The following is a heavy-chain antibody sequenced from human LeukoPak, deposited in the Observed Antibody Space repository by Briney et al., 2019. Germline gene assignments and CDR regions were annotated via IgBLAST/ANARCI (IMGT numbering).Heavy chain of an antibody. V-gene: IGHV1-18*01. Sequence: GASVKVSCKASGYTFTSYGISWVRQAPGQGREWMGWISAYSGNTNHAQKLHGRVTMTTDTSTSTAYMELRSLRSDDTAVYYCARGYCSSTSCYPRGYWGQGTLVTVSS. CDR1: GYTFTSYG. CDR3: ARGYCSSTSCYPRGY. CDR2: ISAYSGNT. D-gene: IGHD2-2*01. J-gene: IGHJ4*02.